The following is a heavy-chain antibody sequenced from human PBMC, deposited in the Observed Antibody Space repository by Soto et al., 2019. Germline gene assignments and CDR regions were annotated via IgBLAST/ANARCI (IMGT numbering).Heavy chain of an antibody. D-gene: IGHD2-15*01. CDR3: ARDIVVVVAAVNYYYGMDV. CDR1: GGTFSSYA. V-gene: IGHV1-69*01. CDR2: IIPIFGTA. Sequence: QVQLVQSGAEVKKPGSSVKVSCKASGGTFSSYAISWVRQAPGQGLEWMGGIIPIFGTANYAQKFQGRVTITADESTSTAYMELSSLRPEDTAVYYCARDIVVVVAAVNYYYGMDVCGQGTTVTVSS. J-gene: IGHJ6*02.